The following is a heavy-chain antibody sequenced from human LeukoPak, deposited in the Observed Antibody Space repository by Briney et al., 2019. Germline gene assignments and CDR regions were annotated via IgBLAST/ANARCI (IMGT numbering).Heavy chain of an antibody. CDR2: ISYDGSNK. V-gene: IGHV3-30*18. CDR1: GFTFSNFG. D-gene: IGHD3-16*02. CDR3: AKASVYVYYGMDV. J-gene: IGHJ6*02. Sequence: GGSLRLSCAASGFTFSNFGMHWVRQAPGQGLEWVAVISYDGSNKSYADSVKGRFTISRDNSKNTLYLQMNSLRAEDTAVYYCAKASVYVYYGMDVWGQGTTVTVSS.